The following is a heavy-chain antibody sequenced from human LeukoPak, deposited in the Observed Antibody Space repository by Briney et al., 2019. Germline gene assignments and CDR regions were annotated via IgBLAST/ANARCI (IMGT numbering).Heavy chain of an antibody. Sequence: GASVNVSCNASGFTFTIYGTSWVRHAPGQGLEWSGWISAYNGNTNYPQKLQGRVTMTTDTSTSTAYMELRSLRSDDTAVYYCARGGDPQFNWFDPWGQGTLVAVSS. V-gene: IGHV1-18*01. CDR1: GFTFTIYG. CDR3: ARGGDPQFNWFDP. D-gene: IGHD5-24*01. J-gene: IGHJ5*02. CDR2: ISAYNGNT.